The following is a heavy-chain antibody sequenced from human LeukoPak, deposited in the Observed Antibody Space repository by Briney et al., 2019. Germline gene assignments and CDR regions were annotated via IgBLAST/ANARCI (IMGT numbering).Heavy chain of an antibody. D-gene: IGHD5-18*01. Sequence: SVKASCKASGGTFSSYAISWVRQAPGQGLEWMGGIIPIFGTANYAQKFQGRVTITADKSTSTAYMELSSLRSEDTAVYYCAITKWIQLWSTVGAFDIWGQGTMVTVSS. CDR2: IIPIFGTA. CDR1: GGTFSSYA. V-gene: IGHV1-69*06. J-gene: IGHJ3*02. CDR3: AITKWIQLWSTVGAFDI.